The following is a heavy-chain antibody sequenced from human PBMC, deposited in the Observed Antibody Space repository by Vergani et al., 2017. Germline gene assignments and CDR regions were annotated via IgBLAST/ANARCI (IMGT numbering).Heavy chain of an antibody. J-gene: IGHJ5*02. CDR1: GYSITNYW. V-gene: IGHV5-51*03. CDR2: IYAGDSDV. CDR3: SKTHYFSSLYSSYNWFDP. Sequence: EVQLVQSGAEVKKPGASLKISCQGSGYSITNYWIAWVRQRPGKGLEWMGIIYAGDSDVSCSPSFQGQVTMSVDKSISTAYLQGSSLKASDTATYYCSKTHYFSSLYSSYNWFDPWGQGTQVTVSS. D-gene: IGHD3-3*01.